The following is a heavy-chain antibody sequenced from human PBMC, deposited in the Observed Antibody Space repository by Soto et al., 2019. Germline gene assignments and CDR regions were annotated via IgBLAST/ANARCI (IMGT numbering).Heavy chain of an antibody. CDR1: GGSIRSYY. D-gene: IGHD2-21*02. V-gene: IGHV4-59*12. J-gene: IGHJ6*02. CDR3: ARECGGDCYSDRYYYYGMDV. CDR2: IYYSGST. Sequence: PSETLSLTCTVSGGSIRSYYWSWIRQPPGKGLEWIGYIYYSGSTNYNPSLKSRVTISVDTSKNQFSLKLSSVAAADTAVYYCARECGGDCYSDRYYYYGMDVWGQGTTVTVSS.